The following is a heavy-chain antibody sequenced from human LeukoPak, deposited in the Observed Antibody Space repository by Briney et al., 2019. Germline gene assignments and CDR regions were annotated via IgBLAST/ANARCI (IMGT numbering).Heavy chain of an antibody. CDR3: AKHDVVVTAIHQFDY. Sequence: GGSLRLSCAASGFTFSSYAMNWVRQAPGKGLEWVSGISGSGGSTNYADSVKGRFTISRDNSKNTLYLQMNTLRAEDTAVCYCAKHDVVVTAIHQFDYWGQGTLVTVSS. J-gene: IGHJ4*02. D-gene: IGHD2-21*02. V-gene: IGHV3-23*01. CDR2: ISGSGGST. CDR1: GFTFSSYA.